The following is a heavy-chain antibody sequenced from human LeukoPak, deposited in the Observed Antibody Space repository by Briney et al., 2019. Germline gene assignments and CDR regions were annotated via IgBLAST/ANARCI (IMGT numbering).Heavy chain of an antibody. CDR2: IKQDGSEK. D-gene: IGHD2-2*01. V-gene: IGHV3-7*01. CDR3: ASSVEDIVVVPAGY. CDR1: GFTFSSYW. J-gene: IGHJ4*02. Sequence: GGSLRLSCAASGFTFSSYWMSWVRQAQGQGLEWVANIKQDGSEKYYVDSVMCRFTISRDNSKNSLYLQMNSLRAEDTAVYYCASSVEDIVVVPAGYWGQGTLVTVSS.